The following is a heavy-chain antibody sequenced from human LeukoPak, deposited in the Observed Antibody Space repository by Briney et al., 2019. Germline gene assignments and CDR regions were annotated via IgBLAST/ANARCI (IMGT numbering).Heavy chain of an antibody. D-gene: IGHD4-23*01. CDR1: GGSISSGSYD. J-gene: IGHJ6*03. CDR2: IYTSGST. CDR3: AREGDYGGNSGYYYYYMDV. V-gene: IGHV4-61*02. Sequence: SETLSLTCTVSGGSISSGSYDWSWIRQPAGNGLEWIGRIYTSGSTNYNPSLKSRVTISVDTSKNQFSLKLGSVTAADTAVYYCAREGDYGGNSGYYYYYMDVWGKGTTVTVSS.